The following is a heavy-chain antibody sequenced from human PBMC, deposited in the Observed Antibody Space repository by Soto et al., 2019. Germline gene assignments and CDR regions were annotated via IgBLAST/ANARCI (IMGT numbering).Heavy chain of an antibody. CDR2: ISGHNGVT. CDR3: ARDQGGYGIFDD. J-gene: IGHJ4*02. D-gene: IGHD5-12*01. CDR1: GYTFTSSG. V-gene: IGHV1-18*04. Sequence: QVQLVQSGPEVKKPEASVKVSCKTSGYTFTSSGISWVRQAPGQGPEWMGWISGHNGVTNFARKFQDRVTLTIDSSTTTAYMEVRSLSFADTAIYYCARDQGGYGIFDDWGQGTLVTVSS.